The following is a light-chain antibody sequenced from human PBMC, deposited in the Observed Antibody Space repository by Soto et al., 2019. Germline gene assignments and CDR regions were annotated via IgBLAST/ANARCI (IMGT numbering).Light chain of an antibody. CDR2: KAS. V-gene: IGKV1-5*03. J-gene: IGKJ1*01. CDR1: QSISSW. Sequence: DIQMTQSPSTLSASVGDRVTITCRASQSISSWLAWYQQKPGKAPKLLIYKASSLESGASQRFSGSGSGTEFNRTISSLQPDDFATYYCQQYNSYPPWTVGQGTKVQIK. CDR3: QQYNSYPPWT.